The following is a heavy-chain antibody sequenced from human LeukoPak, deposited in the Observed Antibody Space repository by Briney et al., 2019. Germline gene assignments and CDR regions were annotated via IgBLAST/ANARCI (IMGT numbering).Heavy chain of an antibody. J-gene: IGHJ4*02. D-gene: IGHD6-19*01. V-gene: IGHV3-23*01. CDR1: GFTFSSYA. CDR3: AKTPSSGWYKSQFDY. Sequence: PGGSLRLSCAASGFTFSSYAMSWVRQAPEKGLEWVSAISGSGGSTYYADSVKGRFTISRDNSKNTLYLQINSLRAEDTAVYYCAKTPSSGWYKSQFDYWGQGTLVTVSS. CDR2: ISGSGGST.